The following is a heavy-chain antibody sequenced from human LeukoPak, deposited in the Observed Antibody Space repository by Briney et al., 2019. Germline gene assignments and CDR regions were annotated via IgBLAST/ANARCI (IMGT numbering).Heavy chain of an antibody. J-gene: IGHJ4*02. CDR1: GGSISSGGYY. CDR3: ASSYYYDSSGYYSRYFDY. D-gene: IGHD3-22*01. V-gene: IGHV4-39*01. Sequence: SSETLSLTCTVSGGSISSGGYYWGWIRQPPGKGLEWIGSIYYSGSTYYNPSLKSRVTISVDTSKNQFSLKLSSVTAADTAVYYCASSYYYDSSGYYSRYFDYWGQGTLVTVSS. CDR2: IYYSGST.